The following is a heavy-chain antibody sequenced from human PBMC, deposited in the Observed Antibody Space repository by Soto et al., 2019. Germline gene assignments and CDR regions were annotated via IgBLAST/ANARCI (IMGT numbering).Heavy chain of an antibody. Sequence: QVQLVESGGGLVKHGGSLRLSCAASGFTFSSYGMHWVRQAPGKGLEWVAVISYDGSNKYYADSVKGRFTISRDNSKNTLYLQMNSLRAEDTAVYYCAKGAGDFDYWGQGTLVTVSS. V-gene: IGHV3-30*18. CDR2: ISYDGSNK. D-gene: IGHD4-17*01. CDR3: AKGAGDFDY. CDR1: GFTFSSYG. J-gene: IGHJ4*02.